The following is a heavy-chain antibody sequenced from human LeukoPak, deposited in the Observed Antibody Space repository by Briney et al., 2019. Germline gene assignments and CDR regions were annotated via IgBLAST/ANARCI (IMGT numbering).Heavy chain of an antibody. J-gene: IGHJ5*02. Sequence: SVKVSCKASGGTFSSYAISWVRQAPGQELEWMGGIIPIFGTANYAQKFQGRVTITADKSTSTAYMELSSLRSEDTAVYYCARAPLYYGSGSNWFDPWGQGTLVTVSS. CDR1: GGTFSSYA. V-gene: IGHV1-69*06. CDR2: IIPIFGTA. D-gene: IGHD3-10*01. CDR3: ARAPLYYGSGSNWFDP.